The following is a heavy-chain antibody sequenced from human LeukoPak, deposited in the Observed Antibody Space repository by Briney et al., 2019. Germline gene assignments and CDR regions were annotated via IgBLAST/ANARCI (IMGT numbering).Heavy chain of an antibody. CDR2: ITSSSSYI. D-gene: IGHD6-19*01. J-gene: IGHJ4*02. Sequence: GGSLRLSCAASGFTFSSYNMNWVRQAPGKGLEWVSSITSSSSYIYYADSVKGRFTISRDNAKNSLYLQTDSLRVEDTAEYYCARDGGSAWFLDYWGQGTLVTVSS. V-gene: IGHV3-21*06. CDR1: GFTFSSYN. CDR3: ARDGGSAWFLDY.